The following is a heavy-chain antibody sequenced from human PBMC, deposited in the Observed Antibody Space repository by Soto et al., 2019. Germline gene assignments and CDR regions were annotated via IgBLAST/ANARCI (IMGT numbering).Heavy chain of an antibody. CDR1: GGTFSSYT. J-gene: IGHJ4*02. CDR2: IIPILGIA. CDR3: AGDISRGLLY. Sequence: QVQLVQSGAEVKKPGSSVKVSCKASGGTFSSYTISWVRQAPGQGLEWMGRIIPILGIANYAQKFQGRVTIXXDKSTSTAYMELSSLRSEDTAVYYCAGDISRGLLYWGQGTLVTVSS. V-gene: IGHV1-69*08. D-gene: IGHD6-19*01.